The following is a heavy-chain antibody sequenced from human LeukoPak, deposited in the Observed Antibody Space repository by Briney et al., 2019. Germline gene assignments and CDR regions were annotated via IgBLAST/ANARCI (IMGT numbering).Heavy chain of an antibody. J-gene: IGHJ4*02. CDR2: IYYSGST. V-gene: IGHV4-59*01. Sequence: PSETLSLTCTVSGGSISSYYWSWIRQPPGKALEWIGYIYYSGSTNYHPSLKSRVTISVDTSKNQFSLNLSSVTAADTAVYFCAGGRWLQLPYLWGQGTLVTVSS. CDR3: AGGRWLQLPYL. D-gene: IGHD5-24*01. CDR1: GGSISSYY.